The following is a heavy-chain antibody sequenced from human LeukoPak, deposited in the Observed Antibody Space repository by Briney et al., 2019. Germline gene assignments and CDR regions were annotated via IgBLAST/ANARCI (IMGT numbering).Heavy chain of an antibody. J-gene: IGHJ1*01. CDR1: GGSISGYY. Sequence: PSETLSLTCTVSGGSISGYYWGWIRQPPGKGLEWIGSIYYSGSTYYNPSLKSRVTISVDTSKNQFSLKLSSVTAADTAVYYCARQFISGTYQHWGQGTLVTVSS. V-gene: IGHV4-39*01. CDR2: IYYSGST. CDR3: ARQFISGTYQH. D-gene: IGHD1-26*01.